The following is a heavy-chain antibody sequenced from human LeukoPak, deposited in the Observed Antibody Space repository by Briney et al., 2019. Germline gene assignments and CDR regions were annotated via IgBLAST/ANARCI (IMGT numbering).Heavy chain of an antibody. CDR2: ISCSGGST. J-gene: IGHJ6*02. V-gene: IGHV3-23*01. D-gene: IGHD2-8*01. CDR3: ARDRHCVNGVCHSPAGMDV. CDR1: GFTFSSYA. Sequence: GGSLRLSCAASGFTFSSYAMSWVRQAPGKGLEWVSAISCSGGSTYYADSVKGRFTISRDNSKNTLYLQMNSLRAEDTAVYYCARDRHCVNGVCHSPAGMDVWGQGTTVTVSS.